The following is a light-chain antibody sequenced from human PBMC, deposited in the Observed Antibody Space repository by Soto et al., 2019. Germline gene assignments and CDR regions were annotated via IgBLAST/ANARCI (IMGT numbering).Light chain of an antibody. J-gene: IGLJ1*01. CDR2: GVS. CDR3: ISYTGSSTSYV. V-gene: IGLV2-14*01. Sequence: QSALTQPASVSRSPGQSITISCSGTRSDIGSYNYVAWYQQFPGKTPKILIYGVSNRPSGVSSRFSGSKSGNTASLTISGLQAEDEADYYCISYTGSSTSYVFGSGTKVT. CDR1: RSDIGSYNY.